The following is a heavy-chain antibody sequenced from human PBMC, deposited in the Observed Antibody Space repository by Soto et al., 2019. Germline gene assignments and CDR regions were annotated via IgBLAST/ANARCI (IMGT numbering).Heavy chain of an antibody. V-gene: IGHV3-30*18. CDR3: AKHALIYVDRESLDY. D-gene: IGHD3-16*01. Sequence: QVQLVESGGGVVQPGRSLRLSCAASGFTFSSSGMHWVRQAPGKGLAWVAVIAYDGSNKYYVDSVKGRFTISRDNSKHTLYLQMNSLRAEVTAVYYCAKHALIYVDRESLDYWGQGPLVTVSS. CDR2: IAYDGSNK. CDR1: GFTFSSSG. J-gene: IGHJ4*02.